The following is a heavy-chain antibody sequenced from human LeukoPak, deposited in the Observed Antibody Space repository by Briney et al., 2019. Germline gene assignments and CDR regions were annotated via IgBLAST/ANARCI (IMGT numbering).Heavy chain of an antibody. CDR1: GGSISNYY. CDR3: ARYSGVNGDYFYS. CDR2: IYYNGNT. V-gene: IGHV4-59*08. D-gene: IGHD2-21*01. Sequence: SETLSLTCTVSGGSISNYYWGWVRQPPGKGLEWIGYIYYNGNTNYNPSLKSRVTMSVDTSKNQFSLKLTSVTAADTALHYCARYSGVNGDYFYSWGQGTLVTVSS. J-gene: IGHJ4*02.